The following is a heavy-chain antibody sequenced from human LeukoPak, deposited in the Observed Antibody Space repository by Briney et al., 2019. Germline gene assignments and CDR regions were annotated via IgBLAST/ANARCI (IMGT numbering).Heavy chain of an antibody. CDR1: GFTFSSYG. V-gene: IGHV3-30*18. J-gene: IGHJ4*02. CDR3: AKGGKRDYFDY. CDR2: ISYDGSNK. Sequence: PGGSLRLSCAASGFTFSSYGMHWVRQAPGKGLEWVAVISYDGSNKYYADSVKGRFTISRDNSKSTLYLQMNSLRAEDTAVYYCAKGGKRDYFDYWGQGTLVTVSS.